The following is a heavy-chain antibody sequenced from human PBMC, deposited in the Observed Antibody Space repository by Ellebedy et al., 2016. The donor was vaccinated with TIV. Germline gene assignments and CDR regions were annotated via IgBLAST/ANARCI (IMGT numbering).Heavy chain of an antibody. CDR3: GTVATTFDY. J-gene: IGHJ4*02. CDR1: GFTFSTYS. D-gene: IGHD5-24*01. V-gene: IGHV3-48*01. CDR2: ISSSSGSI. Sequence: GESLKISCAASGFTFSTYSMNWVRQAPGKGLEWVSYISSSSGSIYYADSVKGRFTISRDNSKNTLYLQMNSLRAEDTAVYFCGTVATTFDYWGQGTLVTVSS.